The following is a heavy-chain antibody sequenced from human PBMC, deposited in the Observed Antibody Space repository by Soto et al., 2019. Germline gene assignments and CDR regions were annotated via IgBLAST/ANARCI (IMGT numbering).Heavy chain of an antibody. CDR3: ARVAGWIQLWLPVDY. V-gene: IGHV3-30-3*01. J-gene: IGHJ4*02. Sequence: GGSLRLSCAASGFTFSSYAMHWVRQAPGKGLEWVAVISYDGSNKYYADSVKGRFTISRDNSKNTLYLQMNSLRAEDTAVYYCARVAGWIQLWLPVDYWGQGTLVTVSS. CDR2: ISYDGSNK. D-gene: IGHD5-18*01. CDR1: GFTFSSYA.